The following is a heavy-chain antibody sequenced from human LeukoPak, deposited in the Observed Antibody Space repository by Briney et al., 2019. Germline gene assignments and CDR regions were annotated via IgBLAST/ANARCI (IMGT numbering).Heavy chain of an antibody. CDR3: ARDRIDNTILRFGVVANFDY. V-gene: IGHV4-39*07. D-gene: IGHD3-10*01. CDR2: IYYSGST. J-gene: IGHJ4*02. Sequence: PSETLSLTCTVSGGSISSSSYYWGWIRQPPGKGLEWIGSIYYSGSTYYNPSLKSRVTISVDTSKNQFSLKLSSVTAADTAVYYCARDRIDNTILRFGVVANFDYWGQGTLVTVSS. CDR1: GGSISSSSYY.